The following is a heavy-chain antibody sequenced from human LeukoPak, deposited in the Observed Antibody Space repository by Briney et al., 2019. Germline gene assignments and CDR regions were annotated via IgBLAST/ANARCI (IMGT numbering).Heavy chain of an antibody. CDR1: GFTFDDYA. J-gene: IGHJ4*02. Sequence: GRSLRLSCAASGFTFDDYAMHWVRQAPGKGLEWVSGISWNSGSIGYADSVKGRFTISRDNAKNSLYRQMNSLRAEDTALYYCAKGNGYSSGWSQDNWGQGTLVTVSS. CDR2: ISWNSGSI. D-gene: IGHD6-19*01. V-gene: IGHV3-9*01. CDR3: AKGNGYSSGWSQDN.